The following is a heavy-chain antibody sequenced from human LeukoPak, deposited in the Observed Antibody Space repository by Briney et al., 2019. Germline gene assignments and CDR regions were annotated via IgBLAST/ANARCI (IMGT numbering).Heavy chain of an antibody. Sequence: GGSLRLSCAASGFTFSSYAMSWVRQAPGKGLEWVSAISGSGGSTYYADSVKGRFTVSRDNSKNTLYLQMNSLRAEDTAVYYCARERGGGSYYFDYWGQGTLVTVSS. V-gene: IGHV3-23*01. CDR2: ISGSGGST. J-gene: IGHJ4*02. CDR3: ARERGGGSYYFDY. D-gene: IGHD1-26*01. CDR1: GFTFSSYA.